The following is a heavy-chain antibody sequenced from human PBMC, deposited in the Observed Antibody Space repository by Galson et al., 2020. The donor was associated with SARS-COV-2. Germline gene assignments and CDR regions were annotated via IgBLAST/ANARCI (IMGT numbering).Heavy chain of an antibody. D-gene: IGHD2-21*02. CDR1: GGSFSSYN. CDR2: INSSGSN. CDR3: AREENFFLVVTGTLMCYFDY. J-gene: IGHJ4*02. Sequence: SETLSLTCAVYGGSFSSYNWSWIRQPPGKGLEWIGAINSSGSNNYNPSLKSRVTITVDTAKNHFSLKLSSVTAADTAVYYCAREENFFLVVTGTLMCYFDYWGRGTLASVSP. V-gene: IGHV4-34*01.